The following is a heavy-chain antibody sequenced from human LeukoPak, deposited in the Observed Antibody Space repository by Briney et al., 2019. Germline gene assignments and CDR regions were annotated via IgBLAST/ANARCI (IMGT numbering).Heavy chain of an antibody. Sequence: PGGSLRRSCAASGFTFNNYGMHWVRQAPGKGLEWVAVISYDGRNKHYPDSVKGRFTISRDISTDTLWLQMDSLRTEDTAVYYCAKGPLRGTAAAIGYWGQGTLVTVSS. J-gene: IGHJ4*02. CDR3: AKGPLRGTAAAIGY. V-gene: IGHV3-30*18. CDR1: GFTFNNYG. D-gene: IGHD2-2*01. CDR2: ISYDGRNK.